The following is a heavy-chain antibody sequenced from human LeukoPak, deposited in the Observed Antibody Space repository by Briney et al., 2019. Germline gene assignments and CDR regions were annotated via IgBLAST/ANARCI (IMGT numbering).Heavy chain of an antibody. J-gene: IGHJ4*02. D-gene: IGHD4-23*01. Sequence: PGGSLRLSCAASGFTFSSYSMNWVRQAPGKGLEWVSSISSSSRYIYYADSVKGRFTISRHNAKHSLYLQMNSLRAEDTAVYYCARDYGGNSDYWGQGTLVTVSS. CDR3: ARDYGGNSDY. CDR2: ISSSSRYI. CDR1: GFTFSSYS. V-gene: IGHV3-21*01.